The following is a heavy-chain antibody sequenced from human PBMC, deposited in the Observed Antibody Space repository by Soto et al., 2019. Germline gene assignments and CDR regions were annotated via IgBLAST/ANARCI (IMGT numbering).Heavy chain of an antibody. CDR2: INHSGST. V-gene: IGHV4-34*01. J-gene: IGHJ4*02. CDR3: ARGEQLVDY. CDR1: GGSFSGYF. Sequence: PSETRSLTCAVYGGSFSGYFWSWIRQPPGKGLEWIGEINHSGSTNYNPSLKSRVTISVDTSKNQFSLKLSSVTAADTAVYYCARGEQLVDYWGQGTLVTVSS. D-gene: IGHD6-13*01.